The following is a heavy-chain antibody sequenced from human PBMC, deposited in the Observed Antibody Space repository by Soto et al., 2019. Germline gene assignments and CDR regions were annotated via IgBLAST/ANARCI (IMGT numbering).Heavy chain of an antibody. V-gene: IGHV1-69*12. CDR1: GGSLSNYG. J-gene: IGHJ6*02. CDR3: ARGDATKIVVTTYYAMDV. Sequence: QVQLVQXXAEVKKPGSSVKVSCKASGGSLSNYGISWVRQAPGQGLEWMGGIIPVFGTANYAQKFQGRVTINADESTSIVYMDVTSLRSEDTAVYYCARGDATKIVVTTYYAMDVWGQGTTVTVSS. CDR2: IIPVFGTA. D-gene: IGHD3-9*01.